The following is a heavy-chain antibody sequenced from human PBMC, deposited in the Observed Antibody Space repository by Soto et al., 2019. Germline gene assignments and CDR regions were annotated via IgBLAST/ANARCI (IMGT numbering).Heavy chain of an antibody. V-gene: IGHV5-51*01. CDR2: IYPDDSDA. CDR1: GYSFTTYW. CDR3: ARPRRTGAFTDLDY. J-gene: IGHJ4*02. Sequence: GESLKISCQGSGYSFTTYWIAWVRQTSGKGLEWIGIIYPDDSDARYSPSFRGQVTISVDKSIKTAYLQWSSLKASDTAIYYCARPRRTGAFTDLDYWGQGSLVTVSS.